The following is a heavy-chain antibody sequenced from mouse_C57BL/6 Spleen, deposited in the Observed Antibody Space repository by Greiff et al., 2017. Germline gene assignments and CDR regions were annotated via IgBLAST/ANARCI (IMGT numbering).Heavy chain of an antibody. V-gene: IGHV2-3*01. J-gene: IGHJ2*01. D-gene: IGHD1-1*01. CDR2: IWGDGST. CDR3: AKIYYGSSYFDY. CDR1: GFSLTSYG. Sequence: VKLQESGPGLVAPSQSLSITCTVSGFSLTSYGVSWVRQPPGKGLEWRGVIWGDGSTNYHSALISRLSISKDNSKSQVFLKLNSLQTEDTATYYCAKIYYGSSYFDYWGQGTTLTVSS.